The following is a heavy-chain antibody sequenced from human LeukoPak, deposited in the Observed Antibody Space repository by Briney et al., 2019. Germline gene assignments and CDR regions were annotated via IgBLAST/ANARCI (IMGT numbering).Heavy chain of an antibody. V-gene: IGHV3-9*01. J-gene: IGHJ4*02. CDR3: AKAGEWLKEFAFDY. Sequence: PGGSLRLSCAASGFTFDDFAMHWVRQAPGKGLEWVSGISWNSGTIDYVDSVKGRFTISRDNAKKSLYLQMTSLRAEDTALYYCAKAGEWLKEFAFDYWGQGTLVTVSS. CDR2: ISWNSGTI. CDR1: GFTFDDFA. D-gene: IGHD3-3*01.